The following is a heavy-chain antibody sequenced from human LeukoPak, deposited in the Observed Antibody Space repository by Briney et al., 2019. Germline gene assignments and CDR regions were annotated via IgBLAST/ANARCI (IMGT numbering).Heavy chain of an antibody. Sequence: PGGSLRLSCAASGFTFRNYGMHWVRQAPGKGLEGVASIRTDGGEKYHADSVQGRFSISRDNSKNTLYLQMDSLRAEDTALYYCARIGYSTSWANFDYWGQGTLVTVSS. D-gene: IGHD6-13*01. CDR2: IRTDGGEK. CDR3: ARIGYSTSWANFDY. V-gene: IGHV3-30*02. J-gene: IGHJ4*02. CDR1: GFTFRNYG.